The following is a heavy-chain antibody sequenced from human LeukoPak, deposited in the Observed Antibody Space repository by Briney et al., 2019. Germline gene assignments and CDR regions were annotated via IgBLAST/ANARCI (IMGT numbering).Heavy chain of an antibody. Sequence: GASVKVSCKASGYTFTGYYIHWVRQAPGQGLEWMGRINPNSGGTNYAQKFRGRVTMTRDTSISTAYMELSGLGSDDTAVYYCATTTPKLGNIAFDIWGQGTMVTVSS. CDR2: INPNSGGT. D-gene: IGHD7-27*01. CDR1: GYTFTGYY. V-gene: IGHV1-2*06. J-gene: IGHJ3*02. CDR3: ATTTPKLGNIAFDI.